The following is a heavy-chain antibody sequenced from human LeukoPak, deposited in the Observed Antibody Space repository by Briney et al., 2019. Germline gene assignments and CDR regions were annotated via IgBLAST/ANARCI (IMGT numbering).Heavy chain of an antibody. V-gene: IGHV4-31*03. D-gene: IGHD3-22*01. CDR3: TRDGPRSSGYPDT. J-gene: IGHJ5*02. CDR1: GGSISSGGHF. Sequence: SQTLSLTCTVSGGSISSGGHFWSWIRQYPGKGLEWIGYIYYSGSTYYNPSLKSRVNISVDTSKNQFSLRLNSVTAADTAVYYCTRDGPRSSGYPDTWGQGTRVTVSS. CDR2: IYYSGST.